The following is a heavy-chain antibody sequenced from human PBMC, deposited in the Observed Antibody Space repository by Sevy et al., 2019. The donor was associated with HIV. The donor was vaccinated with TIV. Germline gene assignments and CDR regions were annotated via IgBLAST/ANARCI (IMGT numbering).Heavy chain of an antibody. V-gene: IGHV3-23*01. J-gene: IGHJ4*02. CDR3: AKRGDYGGSYFDH. Sequence: GGSLRLSCAASGFTLSSSGMTWVRQAPGKGLEWVSSITPNGGYTYYADSVKGRFAISRDNSHSTLYLLMNSLRVEDTAVYYCAKRGDYGGSYFDHWGRGALVTVSS. CDR1: GFTLSSSG. CDR2: ITPNGGYT. D-gene: IGHD4-17*01.